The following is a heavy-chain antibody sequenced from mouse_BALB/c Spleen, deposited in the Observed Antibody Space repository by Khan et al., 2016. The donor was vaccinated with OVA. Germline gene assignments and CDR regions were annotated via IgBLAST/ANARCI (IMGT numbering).Heavy chain of an antibody. J-gene: IGHJ3*01. CDR3: ADHLTGSFAY. D-gene: IGHD4-1*01. CDR2: ISSGGDYT. Sequence: VQLKQSGGDLVKPGGSLTLSCAASGFTFSSYSMSWVRQTPDKRLVWVASISSGGDYTYYPASVKGRFTISRDNAKNTLYLQMSDLKSEDTAMYYCADHLTGSFAYWGQGTLVTVSA. V-gene: IGHV5-6*01. CDR1: GFTFSSYS.